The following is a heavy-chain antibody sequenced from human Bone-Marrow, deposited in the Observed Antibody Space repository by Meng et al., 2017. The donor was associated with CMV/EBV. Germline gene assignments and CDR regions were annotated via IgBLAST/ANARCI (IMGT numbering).Heavy chain of an antibody. J-gene: IGHJ5*02. D-gene: IGHD2-15*01. CDR3: ARRNVGGSRWFDP. Sequence: GESLKISCAASGFTFGSFALHWVRQAPGKGLEWVAIISYDGGNEYYADSVKGRFTISRDNAKNSLYLQMNSLRAEDTAVYYCARRNVGGSRWFDPWVQGTLVTVSS. CDR1: GFTFGSFA. CDR2: ISYDGGNE. V-gene: IGHV3-30*04.